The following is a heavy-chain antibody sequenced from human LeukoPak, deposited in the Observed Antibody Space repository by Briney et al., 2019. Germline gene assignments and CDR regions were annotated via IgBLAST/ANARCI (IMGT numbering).Heavy chain of an antibody. J-gene: IGHJ4*02. CDR3: AKDVFSGFTYYYGSGRPPAFDY. CDR2: IRYDGNNK. D-gene: IGHD3-10*01. CDR1: GFTFSNYG. V-gene: IGHV3-30*02. Sequence: QPGGSLRLSCGASGFTFSNYGMLWVRQAPGKGLEWVAFIRYDGNNKLYADSMKGRFTISRDNSKNTLYPQMNSLRAEDTAVYYCAKDVFSGFTYYYGSGRPPAFDYWGQGTLVTVSS.